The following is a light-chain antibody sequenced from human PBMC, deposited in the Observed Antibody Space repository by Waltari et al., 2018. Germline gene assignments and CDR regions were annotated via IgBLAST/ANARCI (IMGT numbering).Light chain of an antibody. CDR1: SSNIGNNY. J-gene: IGLJ2*01. Sequence: QSVLTQPPSVSAAPGQKVTISCAGSSSNIGNNYVSWYQQLPGTAPKLLIYDNNKRPSGIPDRCSGSKSGTSATLGITGLQTGDEADYYCGTWDSSLSAELFGGGTKLTVL. CDR3: GTWDSSLSAEL. CDR2: DNN. V-gene: IGLV1-51*01.